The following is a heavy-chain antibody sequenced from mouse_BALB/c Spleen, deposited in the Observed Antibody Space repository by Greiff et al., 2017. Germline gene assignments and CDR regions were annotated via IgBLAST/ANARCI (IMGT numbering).Heavy chain of an antibody. CDR2: IDPANGNT. CDR1: GFNIKDTY. Sequence: EVQVVESGAELVKPGASVKLSCTASGFNIKDTYMHWVKQRPEQGLEWIGRIDPANGNTKYDPKFQGKATITADTSSNTAYLQLSSLTSEDTAVYYCASPFDYWGQGTTLTVSS. V-gene: IGHV14-3*02. CDR3: ASPFDY. J-gene: IGHJ2*01.